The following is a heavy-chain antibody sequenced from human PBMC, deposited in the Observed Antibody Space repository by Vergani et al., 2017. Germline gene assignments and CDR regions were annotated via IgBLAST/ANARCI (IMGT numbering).Heavy chain of an antibody. CDR1: GWSFSGYF. CDR2: VNHSGST. D-gene: IGHD2-8*02. J-gene: IGHJ6*02. Sequence: QVPLQQWGAGLLKPSETLSLTCAVSGWSFSGYFWSWLRQPPGKGLEWVGEVNHSGSTIYNPSLKSRVTISVDTSKNQFSLKLSSVTAADPAVYYCARGNLVPDYYYYGMDVWGQGTTVTVSS. V-gene: IGHV4-34*01. CDR3: ARGNLVPDYYYYGMDV.